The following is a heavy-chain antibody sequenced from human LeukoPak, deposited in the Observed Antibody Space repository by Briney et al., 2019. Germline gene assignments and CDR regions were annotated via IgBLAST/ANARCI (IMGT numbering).Heavy chain of an antibody. V-gene: IGHV4-39*01. CDR2: IYSGGST. Sequence: SETLSLTCSVSGGSLSSSNYYWAWIRQPPGKELEWIGSIYSGGSTNYNPSLKSRVTISVDTSKNQFSLNLTSVTAADTAVYYCARHKSPLPLHWGQGTLVTVSS. CDR1: GGSLSSSNYY. CDR3: ARHKSPLPLH. J-gene: IGHJ4*02. D-gene: IGHD3-10*01.